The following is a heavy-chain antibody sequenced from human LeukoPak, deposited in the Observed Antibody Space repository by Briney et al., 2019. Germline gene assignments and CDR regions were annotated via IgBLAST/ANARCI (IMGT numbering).Heavy chain of an antibody. CDR2: IWYDGSNK. J-gene: IGHJ4*02. D-gene: IGHD2-15*01. V-gene: IGHV3-33*01. CDR3: AREGVVAAADFDY. CDR1: GFTFSSYG. Sequence: GGSLRLSCAASGFTFSSYGMHWVRQAPGKGLEWVAVIWYDGSNKYYADPVKGRFTISRDNSKNTLYLQMNSLRAEDTAVYYCAREGVVAAADFDYWGQGTLVTVSS.